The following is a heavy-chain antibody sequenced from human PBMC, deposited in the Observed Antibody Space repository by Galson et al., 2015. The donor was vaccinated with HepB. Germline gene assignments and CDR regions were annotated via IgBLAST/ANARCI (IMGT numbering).Heavy chain of an antibody. CDR1: GFTFSSYS. CDR2: ISSSSSTI. CDR3: ARESYCSSTSCYTRPEYFQH. Sequence: SLRLSCAASGFTFSSYSMNWVRQAPGKGLEWVSYISSSSSTIYYADSVKGRFTISRDNAKNSLYLQMNSLRDEDTAVYYCARESYCSSTSCYTRPEYFQHWGQGTLVTVSS. J-gene: IGHJ1*01. D-gene: IGHD2-2*01. V-gene: IGHV3-48*02.